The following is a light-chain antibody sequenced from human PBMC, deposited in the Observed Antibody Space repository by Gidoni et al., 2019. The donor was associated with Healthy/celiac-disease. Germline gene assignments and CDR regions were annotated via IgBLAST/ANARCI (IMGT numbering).Light chain of an antibody. CDR3: QQYGSSPYT. CDR2: GAS. V-gene: IGKV3-20*01. Sequence: IVLTQSPGTLSLSPGERATLSCRASQSVSSSYLAWYQQKPGQAPRLLISGASRRATGIPDRFSGSGSGTDFTLTISRLEPEDFAVYYCQQYGSSPYTFGQGTKLEIQ. CDR1: QSVSSSY. J-gene: IGKJ2*01.